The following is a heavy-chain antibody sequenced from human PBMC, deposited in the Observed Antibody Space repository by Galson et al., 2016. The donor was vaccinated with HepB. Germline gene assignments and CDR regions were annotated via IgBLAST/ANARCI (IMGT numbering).Heavy chain of an antibody. Sequence: SETLSLTCSVSVDSIRSHYWSWIRQSPGKGLEWIGYIFYSGSSKYSPPLRSRVFISIDASKNQFSLKLSSVTAADTAVYYCAREGYGDYTSSFEDWGQGILVTVSS. CDR3: AREGYGDYTSSFED. D-gene: IGHD4-17*01. V-gene: IGHV4-59*11. J-gene: IGHJ4*02. CDR2: IFYSGSS. CDR1: VDSIRSHY.